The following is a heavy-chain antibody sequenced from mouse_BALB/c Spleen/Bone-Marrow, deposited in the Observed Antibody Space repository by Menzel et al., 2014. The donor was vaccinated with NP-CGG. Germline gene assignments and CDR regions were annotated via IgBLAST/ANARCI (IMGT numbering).Heavy chain of an antibody. CDR2: IDPANGNT. J-gene: IGHJ4*01. CDR1: GFNIKDTY. V-gene: IGHV14-3*02. CDR3: ARYNEHYAMAY. Sequence: EVHLQQSGAEFVKPGASVKLSCTASGFNIKDTYMHWVKQRPEQGLEWIGRIDPANGNTKYDPKFQGKATITADTSSNTADLQLSSLTSEDTAVYYCARYNEHYAMAYWNQAASV.